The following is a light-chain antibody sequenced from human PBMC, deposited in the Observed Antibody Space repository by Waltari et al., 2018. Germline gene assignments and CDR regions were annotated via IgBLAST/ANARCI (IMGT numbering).Light chain of an antibody. CDR2: AAS. CDR3: QQYGSSVMYT. V-gene: IGKV3-20*01. Sequence: EFVLTQSPRTLSLSPGERATLPCRASQSLSRSRLAWYQQKPGQAPRLLIYAASSRATGIPDRFSGSGSGTDFSLTISRVEPEDFAVYYCQQYGSSVMYTFGQGTKLEIQ. J-gene: IGKJ2*01. CDR1: QSLSRSR.